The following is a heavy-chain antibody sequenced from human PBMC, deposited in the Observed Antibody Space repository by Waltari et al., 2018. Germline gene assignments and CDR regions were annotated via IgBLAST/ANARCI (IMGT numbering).Heavy chain of an antibody. CDR3: TNLEYYYGSGSYRGVNY. V-gene: IGHV3-73*01. Sequence: KANSYATAYAASVKGRFTISRDDSKNTAYLQMNSLKTEDTAVYYCTNLEYYYGSGSYRGVNYWGQGTLVTVSS. D-gene: IGHD3-10*01. J-gene: IGHJ4*02. CDR2: KANSYAT.